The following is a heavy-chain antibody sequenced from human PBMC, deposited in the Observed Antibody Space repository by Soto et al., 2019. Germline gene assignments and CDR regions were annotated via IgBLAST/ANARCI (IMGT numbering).Heavy chain of an antibody. D-gene: IGHD2-2*02. CDR3: ARVMENCSTTSCYKFFDF. Sequence: QVQLVQSGAEVKKPGSSVKVSCKASGGTFSSYAVSWVRQAPGQGLEWVGEIIPMYGMPNLANRFQGRVTVTADESTSTVYMEVSSLRSEVTASYYCARVMENCSTTSCYKFFDFWGQGTVVTVSS. V-gene: IGHV1-69*01. CDR2: IIPMYGMP. CDR1: GGTFSSYA. J-gene: IGHJ4*02.